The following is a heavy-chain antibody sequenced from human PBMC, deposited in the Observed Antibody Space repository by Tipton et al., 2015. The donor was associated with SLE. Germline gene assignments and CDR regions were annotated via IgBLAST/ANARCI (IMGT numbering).Heavy chain of an antibody. J-gene: IGHJ6*02. CDR3: ARGMLTWRGAIIGVDV. V-gene: IGHV4-59*08. D-gene: IGHD2-8*01. CDR1: GGSISSNY. CDR2: ISDGGGT. Sequence: TLSLTCSVSGGSISSNYWIWIRQPPGKGLEWIGYISDGGGTNHNPSLKSRVTISVDPAKNQFSLKLTSVTAADTAVYYCARGMLTWRGAIIGVDVWGQGTPVNVSS.